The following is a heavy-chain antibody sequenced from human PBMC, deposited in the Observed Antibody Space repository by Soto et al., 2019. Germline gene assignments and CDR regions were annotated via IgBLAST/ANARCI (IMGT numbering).Heavy chain of an antibody. J-gene: IGHJ6*02. Sequence: ASVKVSCKASGYTFTGYYMHWVRQAPGQGLEWMGWINPNSGGTNYAQKFQGWVTMTRDTSISTAYMELSRLRSDDTAVYYCARDYYGDYAEYYYYYGMDVWGQGTTVTVSS. CDR1: GYTFTGYY. CDR2: INPNSGGT. D-gene: IGHD4-17*01. V-gene: IGHV1-2*04. CDR3: ARDYYGDYAEYYYYYGMDV.